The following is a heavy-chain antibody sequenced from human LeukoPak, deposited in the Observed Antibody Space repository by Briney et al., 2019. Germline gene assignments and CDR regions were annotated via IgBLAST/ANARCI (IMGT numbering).Heavy chain of an antibody. CDR1: GYTFTSYA. D-gene: IGHD1-14*01. J-gene: IGHJ6*02. Sequence: SCKASGYTFTSYAMHWVRQAPGKGLEWVAVISYDGSNKYYADSVKGRFTISRDNSKNTLYLQMNSLRAEDTAVYYCARVALGNPPYYYCYYGMDVWGQGTTVTVSS. V-gene: IGHV3-30*04. CDR2: ISYDGSNK. CDR3: ARVALGNPPYYYCYYGMDV.